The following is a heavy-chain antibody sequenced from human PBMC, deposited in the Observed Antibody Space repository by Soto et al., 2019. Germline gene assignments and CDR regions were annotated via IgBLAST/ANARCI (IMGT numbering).Heavy chain of an antibody. Sequence: SETLSLTCTVSGGSIASGGYYWSWFRQHPGKGLEWIGYINYSGNTYYNPSLKSRLSISVDTSKTQFSLKLSSVTAADTAVYYCASYCSSSRCYFDGAFDIWGQGTMVTVSS. J-gene: IGHJ3*02. CDR3: ASYCSSSRCYFDGAFDI. V-gene: IGHV4-31*03. CDR2: INYSGNT. D-gene: IGHD2-2*01. CDR1: GGSIASGGYY.